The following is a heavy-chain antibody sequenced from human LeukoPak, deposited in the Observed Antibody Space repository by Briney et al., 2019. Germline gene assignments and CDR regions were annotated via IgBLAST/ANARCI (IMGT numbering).Heavy chain of an antibody. J-gene: IGHJ4*02. Sequence: ASVKVSCKVSGYTLTELSMHWVRQAPGKGLEWMGGFDPEDGETIYAQKFQGRVTMTEDTSTDTAYMELSSLRSEDRAVYYCATPGLAAAGSDYWGQGTLVTVSS. D-gene: IGHD6-13*01. CDR1: GYTLTELS. V-gene: IGHV1-24*01. CDR2: FDPEDGET. CDR3: ATPGLAAAGSDY.